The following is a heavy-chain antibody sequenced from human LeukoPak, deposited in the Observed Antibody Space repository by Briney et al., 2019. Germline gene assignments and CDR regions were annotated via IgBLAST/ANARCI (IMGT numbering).Heavy chain of an antibody. CDR1: GFTFTSYD. CDR3: ARDSYMFGSDY. D-gene: IGHD3-10*02. V-gene: IGHV3-48*03. J-gene: IGHJ4*02. CDR2: ISNGGGTI. Sequence: GGSLRLSCVTSGFTFTSYDFNWIRQAPGKGLEWVSYISNGGGTIYYADSVKGRFTISRDNAKNSVFLQMNTLRVEDTAVYYCARDSYMFGSDYWGQGTLVTVSS.